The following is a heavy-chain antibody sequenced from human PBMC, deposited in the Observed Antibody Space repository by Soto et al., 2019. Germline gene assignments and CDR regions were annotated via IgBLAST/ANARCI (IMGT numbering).Heavy chain of an antibody. CDR3: ARVCRAMVRGVIKYYFEY. V-gene: IGHV1-8*01. Sequence: ASVKVSCKASGYTFTSYDINWVRQATGQGLEWMGWMNPNSGNTGYAQKFQGRVTMTRNTSISTAYMELSSLRSEDTAVYYCARVCRAMVRGVIKYYFEYWGQGTLVIVSS. CDR2: MNPNSGNT. J-gene: IGHJ4*02. D-gene: IGHD3-10*01. CDR1: GYTFTSYD.